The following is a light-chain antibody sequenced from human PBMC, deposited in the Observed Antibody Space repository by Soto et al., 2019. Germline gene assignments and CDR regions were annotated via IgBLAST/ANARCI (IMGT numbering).Light chain of an antibody. CDR3: QQYGSSPQT. CDR1: RSVTSNY. CDR2: AAS. J-gene: IGKJ1*01. Sequence: EIVLTQSPGTLSLSPGERATLSCRASRSVTSNYLAWYQQKPGQAPRLLIYAASGRASGIPDRFSGSGSGTDFILTISRLEPEDFAVYYCQQYGSSPQTFGQGTRVDIK. V-gene: IGKV3-20*01.